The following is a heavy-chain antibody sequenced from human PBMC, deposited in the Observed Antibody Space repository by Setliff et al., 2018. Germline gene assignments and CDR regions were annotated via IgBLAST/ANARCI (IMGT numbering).Heavy chain of an antibody. D-gene: IGHD6-6*01. CDR2: INTNTGNP. CDR1: GYTFSSYA. J-gene: IGHJ6*03. Sequence: GASVKVSCKASGYTFSSYAMNWVRQAPGQGLEWMGWINTNTGNPTYAQGLTGRFVFSLDTSVSTTYLQISSLKAEDTAVYYCARGEYTSLPSGVYYHMDVWGKGTTVTVSS. V-gene: IGHV7-4-1*02. CDR3: ARGEYTSLPSGVYYHMDV.